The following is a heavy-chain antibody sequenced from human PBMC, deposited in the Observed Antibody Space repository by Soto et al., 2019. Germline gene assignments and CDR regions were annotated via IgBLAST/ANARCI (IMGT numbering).Heavy chain of an antibody. CDR3: ATPRSGPGVLRYFDWQGDYYGMDV. J-gene: IGHJ6*02. Sequence: GASVKVSCKASGYTFTSYDINWVRQATGQGLEWMGWINTNTGNPTYAQGFTGRFVFSLDTSVSTAYLQICSLKAADTAVYYCATPRSGPGVLRYFDWQGDYYGMDVWG. CDR2: INTNTGNP. V-gene: IGHV7-4-1*01. CDR1: GYTFTSYD. D-gene: IGHD3-9*01.